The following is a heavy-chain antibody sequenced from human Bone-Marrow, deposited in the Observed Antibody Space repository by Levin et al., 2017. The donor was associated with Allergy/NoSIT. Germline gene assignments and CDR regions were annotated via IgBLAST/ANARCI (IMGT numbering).Heavy chain of an antibody. J-gene: IGHJ3*02. Sequence: AGESLKISCKASGYTFTSYGISWVRQAPGQGLEWMGWISAYNGNTNYAQKLQGRVTMTTDTSTSTAYMELRSLRSDDTAVYYCARNPPITTVTHVFAFDIWGQGTMVTVSS. CDR1: GYTFTSYG. CDR3: ARNPPITTVTHVFAFDI. V-gene: IGHV1-18*01. D-gene: IGHD4-17*01. CDR2: ISAYNGNT.